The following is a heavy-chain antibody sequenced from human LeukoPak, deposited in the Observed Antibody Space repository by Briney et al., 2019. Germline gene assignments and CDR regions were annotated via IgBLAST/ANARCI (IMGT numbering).Heavy chain of an antibody. Sequence: GASVKVSCKASGGTFSSYAISWVRQAPGQGLEWMGGIIPIFGTANYAQKFQGRVTITADKSTSTAYMELSSLRSDDTAMYYCARRAPGKLAADYWGQGTLVTVSS. CDR2: IIPIFGTA. J-gene: IGHJ4*02. CDR3: ARRAPGKLAADY. D-gene: IGHD1-1*01. V-gene: IGHV1-69*06. CDR1: GGTFSSYA.